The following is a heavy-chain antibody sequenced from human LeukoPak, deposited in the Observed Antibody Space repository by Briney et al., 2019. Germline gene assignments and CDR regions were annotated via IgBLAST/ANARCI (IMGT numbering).Heavy chain of an antibody. Sequence: PSETLSLTCTVSGGSISSYYWSWVRQAPGKGLEWVSAISGSGGSTYYADSVKGRFTISRDNSKNTLYLQMNSLRAEDTAVYYCARSGKWELESDYWGQGTLVTVSS. J-gene: IGHJ4*02. D-gene: IGHD1-26*01. CDR3: ARSGKWELESDY. V-gene: IGHV3-23*01. CDR1: GGSISSYY. CDR2: ISGSGGST.